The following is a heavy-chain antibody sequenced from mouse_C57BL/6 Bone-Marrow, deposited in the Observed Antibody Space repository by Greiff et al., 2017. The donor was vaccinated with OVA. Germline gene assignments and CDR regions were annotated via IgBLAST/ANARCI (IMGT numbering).Heavy chain of an antibody. CDR2: ISDGGSYT. Sequence: EVQLVESGGGLVKPGGSLKLSCAASGFTFSSYAMSWVRQTPEKRLEWVATISDGGSYTYYPDNVKGRFTISRDNAKNNLYLQMSHLKSEDTAMYYCARGRYGSSWFAYWGQGTLVTVSA. CDR1: GFTFSSYA. D-gene: IGHD1-1*01. CDR3: ARGRYGSSWFAY. V-gene: IGHV5-4*01. J-gene: IGHJ3*01.